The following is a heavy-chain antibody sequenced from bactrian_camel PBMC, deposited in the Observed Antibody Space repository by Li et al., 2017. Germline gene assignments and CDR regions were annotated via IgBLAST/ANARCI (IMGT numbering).Heavy chain of an antibody. J-gene: IGHJ4*01. CDR1: IDYSTTLC. Sequence: HVQLVESGGGSVQPGGSLLLSCAAAIDYSTTLCMARFRQVPGKEREAVAAIYTGGGSTFYADSVKGRFTISLDNEKNTLYLQMNSLKPEDTAIYYCAAAKGLPDLLRGGYLSARSYNYWGRGTQVTVS. CDR2: IYTGGGST. D-gene: IGHD3*01. V-gene: IGHV3S1*01. CDR3: AAAKGLPDLLRGGYLSARSYNY.